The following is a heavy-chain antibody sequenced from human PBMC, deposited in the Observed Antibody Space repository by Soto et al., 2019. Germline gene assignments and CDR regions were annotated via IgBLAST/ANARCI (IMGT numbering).Heavy chain of an antibody. CDR2: ISGHGERK. CDR3: ARDLSGGGLDY. Sequence: GGSLRLSCAASGFTFSSYFMHWVRQAPGKGLEYVSAISGHGERKYYADSVQGRFTISRDNSKNTLYLQMGTLRAEDTAVYYCARDLSGGGLDYWGQGTLVTVSS. CDR1: GFTFSSYF. D-gene: IGHD3-10*01. J-gene: IGHJ4*02. V-gene: IGHV3-64*02.